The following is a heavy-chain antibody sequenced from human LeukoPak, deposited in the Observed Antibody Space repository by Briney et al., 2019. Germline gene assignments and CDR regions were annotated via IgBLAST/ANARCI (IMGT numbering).Heavy chain of an antibody. J-gene: IGHJ4*02. Sequence: SETLSLTCAVYGGSFSGYYWSWIRQPPGKGLEWIGEINHSGSTNYNPSPKSRVTISLDTSENQFSLKLSSVTAADTAVYYCAGTYYYDSSGYSRFDHWGQGTLVIVSS. V-gene: IGHV4-34*01. CDR1: GGSFSGYY. D-gene: IGHD3-22*01. CDR3: AGTYYYDSSGYSRFDH. CDR2: INHSGST.